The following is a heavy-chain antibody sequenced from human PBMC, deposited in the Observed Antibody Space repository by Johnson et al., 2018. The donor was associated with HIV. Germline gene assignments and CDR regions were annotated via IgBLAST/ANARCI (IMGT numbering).Heavy chain of an antibody. CDR1: GFTFSSYW. D-gene: IGHD2-15*01. J-gene: IGHJ3*02. CDR3: ARGGYCSGGLCYSIHAFDI. V-gene: IGHV3-7*03. Sequence: VQLVESGGGLVQPGGSLRLSCAASGFTFSSYWMSWVRQAPGKGLEWVANIKQDGSEKHFVDSVKGRFTSYSDNAKTSLYMQMSSLRAEDTAMYYCARGGYCSGGLCYSIHAFDIWGQGTMVTVSS. CDR2: IKQDGSEK.